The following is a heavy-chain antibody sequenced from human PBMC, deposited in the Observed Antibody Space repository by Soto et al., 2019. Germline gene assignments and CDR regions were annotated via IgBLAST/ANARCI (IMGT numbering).Heavy chain of an antibody. CDR3: ARDSGMVAARTYYYYYGMDV. CDR1: GGTFSSYA. Sequence: QVQLVQSGAEVKKPGSSVKVSCKASGGTFSSYAISWVRQAPGQGLEWMGGIIPIFGTANYAQKFQGRVTITADESTSTDYMELSSLRSEDTAVYYCARDSGMVAARTYYYYYGMDVWGQGTTVTVSS. J-gene: IGHJ6*02. D-gene: IGHD6-6*01. CDR2: IIPIFGTA. V-gene: IGHV1-69*01.